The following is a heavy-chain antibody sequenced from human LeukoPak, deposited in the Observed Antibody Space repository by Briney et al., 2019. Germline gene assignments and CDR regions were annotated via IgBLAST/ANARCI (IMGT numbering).Heavy chain of an antibody. Sequence: GGSLRLSCEAFGFTFSTSAMSWVRQAPGKGLEWVSGIRASDDTTYYVDSVKGRFTVSRDNSKNTLYLQMNSLRVEDTAVYYCRFYTSGSDYWGQGTLVTVSS. CDR2: IRASDDTT. J-gene: IGHJ4*02. V-gene: IGHV3-23*01. D-gene: IGHD3-22*01. CDR1: GFTFSTSA. CDR3: RFYTSGSDY.